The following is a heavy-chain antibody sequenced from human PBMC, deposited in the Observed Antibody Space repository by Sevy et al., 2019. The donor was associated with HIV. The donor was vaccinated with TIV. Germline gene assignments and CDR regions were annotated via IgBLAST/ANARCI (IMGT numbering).Heavy chain of an antibody. V-gene: IGHV3-33*08. J-gene: IGHJ4*02. Sequence: GGSLRLSCAASGFTFSSYVMHWVRQAPGKGLEWVALIWYDGTIKYYADSVKGRFTISRDNSKDTLFLQMNSLTPADTAVYYCARGGGYCGGDCYSIDYWGQGALVTVSS. CDR1: GFTFSSYV. CDR3: ARGGGYCGGDCYSIDY. D-gene: IGHD2-21*02. CDR2: IWYDGTIK.